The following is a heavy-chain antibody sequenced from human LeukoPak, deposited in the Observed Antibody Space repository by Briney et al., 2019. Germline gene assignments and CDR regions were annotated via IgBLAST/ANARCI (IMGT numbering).Heavy chain of an antibody. Sequence: SETLSLTCPVSGASISSTYYDWGWIRQPPGKGLEWIGNIHYSGNTYYNPSLKGRVTMSVDTSRNQFSLTLSSVTAADTAVYYCAASITADGTNPFSPNYWGQGTLVTVYS. CDR3: AASITADGTNPFSPNY. CDR2: IHYSGNT. D-gene: IGHD6-13*01. V-gene: IGHV4-39*01. J-gene: IGHJ4*02. CDR1: GASISSTYYD.